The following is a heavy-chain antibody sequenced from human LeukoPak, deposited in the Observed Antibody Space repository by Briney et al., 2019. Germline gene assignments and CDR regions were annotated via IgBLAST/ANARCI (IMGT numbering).Heavy chain of an antibody. D-gene: IGHD3-10*01. CDR3: AMGSYFEY. Sequence: AVKVSCKASGRTFITYAIIWVRPAPGRGRDWMGGIIPIFVTANYAQKFQGRVTITADESTSTAYMELSSMSSEDTAVYYCAMGSYFEYWGQGTMVTVSS. CDR1: GRTFITYA. V-gene: IGHV1-69*01. J-gene: IGHJ4*02. CDR2: IIPIFVTA.